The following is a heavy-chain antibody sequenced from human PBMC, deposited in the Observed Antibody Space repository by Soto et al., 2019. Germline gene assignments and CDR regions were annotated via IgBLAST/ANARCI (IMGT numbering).Heavy chain of an antibody. CDR2: ITGNGGST. V-gene: IGHV3-23*01. Sequence: GGSLRLSCAASGFTFSSYAMIWVRQAPGKGLEWVSAITGNGGSTFYGESVKGRFTISRDNSRNTLYLQMNSLRAEDTAVYYCAKDQFSSGWYNDYYYGLNVWGQGTTVTVSS. CDR3: AKDQFSSGWYNDYYYGLNV. CDR1: GFTFSSYA. J-gene: IGHJ6*02. D-gene: IGHD6-19*01.